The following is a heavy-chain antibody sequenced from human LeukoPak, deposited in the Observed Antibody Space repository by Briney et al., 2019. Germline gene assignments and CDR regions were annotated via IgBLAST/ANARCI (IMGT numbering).Heavy chain of an antibody. CDR3: VKGHLIYRLLDY. D-gene: IGHD4-11*01. J-gene: IGHJ4*02. CDR2: ISHDGNDK. Sequence: PGGSLRLSCVGSGFIFSTFCMHLVRQAPGKGLEWVAFISHDGNDKYYADSVKGRFAISRDNSHNTLYLQINSLRPEDTAVYYCVKGHLIYRLLDYWGQGTLVTVSS. CDR1: GFIFSTFC. V-gene: IGHV3-30*18.